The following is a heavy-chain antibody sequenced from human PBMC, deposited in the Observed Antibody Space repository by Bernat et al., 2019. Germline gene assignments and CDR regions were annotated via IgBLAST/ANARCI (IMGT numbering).Heavy chain of an antibody. D-gene: IGHD3-10*01. CDR2: VHYSGATT. V-gene: IGHV4-39*01. J-gene: IGHJ4*02. Sequence: QLQLQESGPGLVKPSETLSLTCTVSGGSISGSDYYWGWIRQPPGKGLEWIGGVHYSGATTYYSPSLRSRVTISIDASRNQFSLELRSVTAADTAVYYCARLPYYYGSGSFDYWGQGTLVTVSS. CDR3: ARLPYYYGSGSFDY. CDR1: GGSISGSDYY.